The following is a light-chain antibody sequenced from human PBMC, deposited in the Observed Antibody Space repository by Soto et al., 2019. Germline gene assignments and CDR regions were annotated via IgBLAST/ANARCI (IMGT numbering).Light chain of an antibody. CDR3: QQRSDWLLT. Sequence: VLTQSPATLSLSPGEGATLSCRTSQSVGRYLAWYQQKPGQTPRLLIYDASTRAAGVPARFSGSGSGTDFTLTISGLEPEDFAVYYCQQRSDWLLTFGGGTSVEI. CDR2: DAS. V-gene: IGKV3-11*01. CDR1: QSVGRY. J-gene: IGKJ4*01.